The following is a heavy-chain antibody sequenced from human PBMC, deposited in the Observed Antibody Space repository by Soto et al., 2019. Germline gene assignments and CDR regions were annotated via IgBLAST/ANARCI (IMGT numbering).Heavy chain of an antibody. V-gene: IGHV1-69*01. CDR3: ARAVEMATIGSPFDY. Sequence: QVQLVQSGAEVKKPGSSVTVSCKASGGTFSSYAISWVRQAPGQGLEWMGGIIPIFGTANYAQKFQGRVTITADESTSTADMELSSLRSEDTAVYYCARAVEMATIGSPFDYWGQGTLVIVSS. D-gene: IGHD5-12*01. J-gene: IGHJ4*02. CDR1: GGTFSSYA. CDR2: IIPIFGTA.